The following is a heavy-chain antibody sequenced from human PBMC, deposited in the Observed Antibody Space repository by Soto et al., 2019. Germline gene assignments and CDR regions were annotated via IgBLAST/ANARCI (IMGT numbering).Heavy chain of an antibody. J-gene: IGHJ4*02. D-gene: IGHD3-22*01. V-gene: IGHV3-21*01. CDR2: ISTGSDYI. Sequence: PGGSLRLSCAASGFTFSTYSMTWVRQAPGKGLEWVSSISTGSDYIFYADSVQGRFTISRDNAQNSLFLQMNILRAEDTAVYYCANLGGYYDSSGYYWYSWGQGTLVTVSS. CDR1: GFTFSTYS. CDR3: ANLGGYYDSSGYYWYS.